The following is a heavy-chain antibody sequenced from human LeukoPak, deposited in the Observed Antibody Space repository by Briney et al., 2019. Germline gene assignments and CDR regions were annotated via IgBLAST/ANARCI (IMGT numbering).Heavy chain of an antibody. J-gene: IGHJ4*02. Sequence: PGGSLRLSCAASGFTFSSYWMSWVRQAPGKGLEWVANTKQDGSEKYYVDSVKGRFTISRDNAKNSLYLQMDSLRAEDTAVYYCARKDVWFGELFFDYWGQGTLVTVSS. V-gene: IGHV3-7*01. CDR2: TKQDGSEK. CDR3: ARKDVWFGELFFDY. D-gene: IGHD3-10*01. CDR1: GFTFSSYW.